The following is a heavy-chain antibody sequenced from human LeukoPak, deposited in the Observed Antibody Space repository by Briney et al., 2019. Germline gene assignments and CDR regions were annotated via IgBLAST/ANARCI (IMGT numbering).Heavy chain of an antibody. CDR3: ARGDYYAGGGSNWFDP. CDR2: IHPSGTT. CDR1: GGSMSSYY. D-gene: IGHD3-16*01. Sequence: PSETLSLTCTVSGGSMSSYYWSFIRQSAGTGLEWLGRIHPSGTTWYNPSLKSRVTLSVDASKNQFSLGLTSVTAADTAVYYCARGDYYAGGGSNWFDPWGHGTLVTVSS. J-gene: IGHJ5*02. V-gene: IGHV4-4*07.